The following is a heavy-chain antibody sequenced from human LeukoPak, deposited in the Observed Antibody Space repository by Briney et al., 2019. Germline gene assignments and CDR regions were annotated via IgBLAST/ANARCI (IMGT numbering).Heavy chain of an antibody. J-gene: IGHJ3*02. CDR1: GGSISNYY. D-gene: IGHD2-2*01. CDR2: VYTSGCT. CDR3: ARSRCSSISCASRGAFDI. Sequence: SETLSLTCNVSGGSISNYYWSWIRQPAGKGLELIGRVYTSGCTNYNPSLKSRVTMSVDTSKNQFSLKLSSVTAADTAVYYCARSRCSSISCASRGAFDIWGQGTMVTVSS. V-gene: IGHV4-4*07.